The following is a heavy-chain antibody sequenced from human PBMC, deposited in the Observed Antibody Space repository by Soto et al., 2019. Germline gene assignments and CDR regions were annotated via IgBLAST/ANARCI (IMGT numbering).Heavy chain of an antibody. Sequence: QLLESGGGLVQPGGSLRLSCAASGFTFSSYSMNWVRQAPWKGLQWVATVGGGGDNIFYADSVKGRFTISRDDSQNMVFLQMNSLRPEDTAVYFCAKRDSGSGRSPPLINYWGQGTLVTVSS. D-gene: IGHD3-10*01. CDR1: GFTFSSYS. CDR3: AKRDSGSGRSPPLINY. CDR2: VGGGGDNI. V-gene: IGHV3-23*01. J-gene: IGHJ4*02.